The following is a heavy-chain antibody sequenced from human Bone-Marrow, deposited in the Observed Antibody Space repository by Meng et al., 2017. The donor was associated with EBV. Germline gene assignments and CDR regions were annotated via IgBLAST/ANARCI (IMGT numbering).Heavy chain of an antibody. D-gene: IGHD3/OR15-3a*01. J-gene: IGHJ4*02. Sequence: QVHLQEWGAGLLKPSETLYPTCAVYGGSFRGYDWSWIPQPPGEGLEWVGEINHSGSTNYNPSLKSRVTISGDTSKNQFSLKLSSVTAADTAVYYCARGPGLRHPFDYWGQGTLVTVSS. CDR3: ARGPGLRHPFDY. CDR2: INHSGST. V-gene: IGHV4-34*01. CDR1: GGSFRGYD.